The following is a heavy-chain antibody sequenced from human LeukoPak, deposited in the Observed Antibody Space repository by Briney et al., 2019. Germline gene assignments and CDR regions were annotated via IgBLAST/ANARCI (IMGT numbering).Heavy chain of an antibody. J-gene: IGHJ4*02. D-gene: IGHD3-10*01. CDR3: SKQLDSGNYYPTGDDY. CDR2: ISASGTDT. CDR1: GFTLSSYA. V-gene: IGHV3-23*01. Sequence: PGGSLRLSCAASGFTLSSYATGWVRQAPGKGLEWVSSISASGTDTYYADSVKGRFTISRDGSKNTLYLQMNSLRDEDTAVYFCSKQLDSGNYYPTGDDYWGPGTLVTVSS.